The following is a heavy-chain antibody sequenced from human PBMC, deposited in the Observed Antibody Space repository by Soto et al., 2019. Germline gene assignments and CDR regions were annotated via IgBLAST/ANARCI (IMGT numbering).Heavy chain of an antibody. CDR2: ISSSSSYI. J-gene: IGHJ6*03. CDR3: ARPWGHYYYYYYMDV. CDR1: GFTFSSYS. Sequence: EVQLVESGGGLVKPGGSLRLSCAASGFTFSSYSMNWVRQAPGKGLEWVSSISSSSSYIYYADSVKGRFTISRDNAKNSLYLQMNSLRAEDTAVYYCARPWGHYYYYYYMDVWGKGTAVTVS. V-gene: IGHV3-21*01. D-gene: IGHD7-27*01.